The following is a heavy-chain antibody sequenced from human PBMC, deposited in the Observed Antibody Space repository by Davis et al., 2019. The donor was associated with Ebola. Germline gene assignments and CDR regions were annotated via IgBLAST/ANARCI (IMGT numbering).Heavy chain of an antibody. CDR3: ARSEYSYGYDPYFDY. Sequence: PGGSLRLSCKGFGYSFTSYWIGWVRQMPGKGLEWMGIIYPGDSDTRYSPSFQGQVTISADKSISTAYLQWSSLKASDTAMYYCARSEYSYGYDPYFDYWGQGTLVTVSS. CDR2: IYPGDSDT. J-gene: IGHJ4*02. V-gene: IGHV5-51*01. D-gene: IGHD5-18*01. CDR1: GYSFTSYW.